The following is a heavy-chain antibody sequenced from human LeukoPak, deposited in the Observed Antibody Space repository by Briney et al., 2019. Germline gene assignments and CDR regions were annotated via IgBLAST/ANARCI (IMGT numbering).Heavy chain of an antibody. D-gene: IGHD2-21*01. J-gene: IGHJ4*02. V-gene: IGHV4-59*01. Sequence: PSETLSLTCTVSGGSISSYYWSWIRQPPGKGLEWIGYIYYSGSTNYNPSLKSRVTISVGTSKNQFSLKLSSVTAADTAVYYCARGEGDTVTWKYWGQGTLVTVSS. CDR3: ARGEGDTVTWKY. CDR1: GGSISSYY. CDR2: IYYSGST.